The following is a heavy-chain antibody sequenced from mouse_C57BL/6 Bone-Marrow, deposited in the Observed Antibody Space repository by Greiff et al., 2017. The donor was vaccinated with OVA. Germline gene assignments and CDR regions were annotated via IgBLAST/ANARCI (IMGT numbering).Heavy chain of an antibody. D-gene: IGHD1-1*01. CDR1: GFTFSSYG. J-gene: IGHJ1*03. Sequence: EVKLVESGGDLVKPGGSLKLSCAASGFTFSSYGMSWVRQTPDKRLEWVATISSGGGYTYYPDSVKGRFTISRDNAKNTLYLQMSSLKSEDTAMYYCASYYYGSSLDWYFDVWGTGTTVTVSS. V-gene: IGHV5-6*01. CDR2: ISSGGGYT. CDR3: ASYYYGSSLDWYFDV.